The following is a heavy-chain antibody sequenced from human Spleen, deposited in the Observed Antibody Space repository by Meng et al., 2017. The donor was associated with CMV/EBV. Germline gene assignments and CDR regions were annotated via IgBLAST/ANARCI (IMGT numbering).Heavy chain of an antibody. J-gene: IGHJ4*02. CDR1: GYAFTTYG. CDR3: GRSVEMTTIYDY. CDR2: ISGYNGDT. V-gene: IGHV1-18*01. D-gene: IGHD5-24*01. Sequence: ASVKVSCKASGYAFTTYGITWLRQAPGQRLECMGWISGYNGDTDYAQKLQGRFTMTRDTSTRTAYMELRSLRSDDTAVYYCGRSVEMTTIYDYWGQGILVTVSS.